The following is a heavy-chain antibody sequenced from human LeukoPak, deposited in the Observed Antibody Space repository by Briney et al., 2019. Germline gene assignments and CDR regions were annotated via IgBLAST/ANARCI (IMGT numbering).Heavy chain of an antibody. D-gene: IGHD6-19*01. J-gene: IGHJ3*02. Sequence: SETLSLTCTVSGGSISSYYWSWIRQPPGKGLEWIGEINHSGSTNYNPSLKSRVTISVDTSKNQFSLKLSSVTAADTAVYYCARKQWLVRVSAFDIWGQGTMVTVSS. CDR1: GGSISSYY. V-gene: IGHV4-34*01. CDR2: INHSGST. CDR3: ARKQWLVRVSAFDI.